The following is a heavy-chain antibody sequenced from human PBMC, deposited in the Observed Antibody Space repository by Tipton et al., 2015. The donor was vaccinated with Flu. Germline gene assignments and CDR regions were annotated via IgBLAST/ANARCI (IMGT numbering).Heavy chain of an antibody. V-gene: IGHV3-7*01. Sequence: SLRLSCAASGFIFGNYWMSWVRQAPGKGLEWVANIRQEGGEKYYVDSVKGRFTISRDNARNSLYLQMNSLRTEDTALYYCARGRRCITTSGSMGTTYYFDYWGQGALVTFSS. CDR1: GFIFGNYW. CDR3: ARGRRCITTSGSMGTTYYFDY. CDR2: IRQEGGEK. J-gene: IGHJ4*02. D-gene: IGHD2-2*01.